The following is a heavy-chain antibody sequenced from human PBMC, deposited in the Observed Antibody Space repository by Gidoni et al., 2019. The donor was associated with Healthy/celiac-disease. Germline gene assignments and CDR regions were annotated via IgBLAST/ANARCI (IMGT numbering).Heavy chain of an antibody. V-gene: IGHV3-23*01. D-gene: IGHD6-6*01. CDR2: ISGSGGST. Sequence: EVQLLESGGGLVQPAGSLRLSRAAYALPFSSYAMSWVRQAPGKGLGWVSAISGSGGSTYYADSVKGRFTISRDNSKNTLYLQMNSLRAEDTAVYYCAKSYAINLYSSSDYWGQGTLVTVSS. CDR3: AKSYAINLYSSSDY. CDR1: ALPFSSYA. J-gene: IGHJ4*02.